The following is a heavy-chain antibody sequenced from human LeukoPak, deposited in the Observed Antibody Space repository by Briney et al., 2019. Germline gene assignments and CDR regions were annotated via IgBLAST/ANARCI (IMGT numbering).Heavy chain of an antibody. V-gene: IGHV3-15*01. D-gene: IGHD6-13*01. J-gene: IGHJ4*02. CDR3: AIIPRAAAGPSARSPFHY. CDR2: IKSKTDGGTT. CDR1: GFTFSNAW. Sequence: GGSLRLSCAASGFTFSNAWMSWVRQAPGKGLEWVGRIKSKTDGGTTDYAAPVKGRFTISRDDSKNTLYLQMNSLKTEDTAVYYCAIIPRAAAGPSARSPFHYWGQGTLVTVSS.